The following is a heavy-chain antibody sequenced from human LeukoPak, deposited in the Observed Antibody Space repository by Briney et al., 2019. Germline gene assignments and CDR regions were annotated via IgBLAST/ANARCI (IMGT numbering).Heavy chain of an antibody. D-gene: IGHD3-3*01. J-gene: IGHJ6*03. CDR2: IKQDGSEK. V-gene: IGHV3-7*01. Sequence: QPGGSLRLSCAASGFTFSSYWMSWVRQAPGKGLEWVANIKQDGSEKYYVDSVKGRFTISRDNAKNSLYLQMNSLRAEDTAVYYCARVAWSGYWEGSPGYMDVWGKGTTVTVSS. CDR3: ARVAWSGYWEGSPGYMDV. CDR1: GFTFSSYW.